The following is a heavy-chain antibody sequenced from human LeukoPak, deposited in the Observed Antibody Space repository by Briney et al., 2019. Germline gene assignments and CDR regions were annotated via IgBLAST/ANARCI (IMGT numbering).Heavy chain of an antibody. CDR3: ARRVEHSSNGMDV. V-gene: IGHV3-20*04. CDR1: GFTFSSYS. Sequence: GGSLRLSCAASGFTFSSYSMNWVRQVPGKGLEWVSTINWNGGSTGYADSVKGRFTISRDNAKNSLYLQMNSLRAEDTAVYYCARRVEHSSNGMDVWGQGTTVTVSS. CDR2: INWNGGST. J-gene: IGHJ6*02. D-gene: IGHD6-19*01.